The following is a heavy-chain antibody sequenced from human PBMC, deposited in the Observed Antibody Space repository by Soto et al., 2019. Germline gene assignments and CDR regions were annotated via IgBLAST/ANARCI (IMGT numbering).Heavy chain of an antibody. CDR2: IDTDGGGT. D-gene: IGHD4-17*01. CDR3: ATVFDV. Sequence: SGGSLRLSCAASGFTFRSHGIHWVRQAPGKGLEWVSRIDTDGGGTSYADSVKGRFTISTDNAENTVYLQMNGLRAEDTAVYYCATVFDVWGQGTLVTVSS. CDR1: GFTFRSHG. J-gene: IGHJ4*02. V-gene: IGHV3-74*01.